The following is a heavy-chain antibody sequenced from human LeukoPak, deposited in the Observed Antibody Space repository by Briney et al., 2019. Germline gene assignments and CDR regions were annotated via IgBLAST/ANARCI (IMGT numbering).Heavy chain of an antibody. CDR2: ISWNSGSI. CDR3: AKDRGYSYGYPAS. CDR1: GFTFDDYA. Sequence: PGGSLRLSCAASGFTFDDYAMHWVRQAPGKGLEWVSGISWNSGSIGYADSVKGRFTISRDNAKNSLYLQMNSLRAEDTALYYCAKDRGYSYGYPASWGQGTLVTVSS. D-gene: IGHD5-18*01. J-gene: IGHJ5*02. V-gene: IGHV3-9*01.